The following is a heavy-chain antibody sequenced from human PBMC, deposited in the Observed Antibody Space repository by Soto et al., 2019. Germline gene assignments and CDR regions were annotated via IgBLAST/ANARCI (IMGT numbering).Heavy chain of an antibody. Sequence: SETLSLTCPVSGGPLSSYYWTWIRQSPGKGLEWIGYVYFSVNTNYHPSLKSRVTISIDTSKNQFSLRLASVTAADTAVYYCARFDFWTHMDVWGQGTTVTGSS. CDR1: GGPLSSYY. D-gene: IGHD3-3*01. J-gene: IGHJ6*02. CDR2: VYFSVNT. V-gene: IGHV4-59*01. CDR3: ARFDFWTHMDV.